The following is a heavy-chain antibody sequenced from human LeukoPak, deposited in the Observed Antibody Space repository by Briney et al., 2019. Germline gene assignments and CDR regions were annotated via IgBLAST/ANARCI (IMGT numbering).Heavy chain of an antibody. D-gene: IGHD3-16*01. V-gene: IGHV5-51*01. CDR2: RFPIHSDT. Sequence: GDSLTISRQGAGYSATISWIGWVRPMPGKGLEWMVPRFPIHSDTRYSPSFRGQVTISADKYISTAYLQWSSQKASDSAMYYCARHISTGSDGWFDPWGEGTLVSVPS. CDR1: GYSATISW. CDR3: ARHISTGSDGWFDP. J-gene: IGHJ5*02.